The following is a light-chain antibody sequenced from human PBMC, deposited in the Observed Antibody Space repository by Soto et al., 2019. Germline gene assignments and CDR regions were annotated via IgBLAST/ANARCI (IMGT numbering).Light chain of an antibody. Sequence: RLTQSPSSLSASVGDTVTISCRASQDISTYLAWYKHKPGKAPTLLIFGASSLHNGVPPRFAGSGSRSEFTLTINRLQPDDFATYYCQHYTLYSAPFGQGTRV. V-gene: IGKV1-5*01. J-gene: IGKJ5*01. CDR1: QDISTY. CDR2: GAS. CDR3: QHYTLYSAP.